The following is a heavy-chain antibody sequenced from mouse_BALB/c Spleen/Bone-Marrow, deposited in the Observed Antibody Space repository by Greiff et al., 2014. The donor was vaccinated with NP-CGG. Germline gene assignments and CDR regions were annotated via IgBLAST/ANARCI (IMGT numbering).Heavy chain of an antibody. J-gene: IGHJ2*01. CDR1: GYTFTRYV. CDR2: INPYNEGS. Sequence: VHVKQSGPELVKPGASVKMSCKASGYTFTRYVIHWVRQKPGQGLGRIGYINPYNEGSKYNEKFKGEATLTSDKSSHTAYMELSSLTSDDSAVYYCARERDYGDYFDNWGQGTTLTVSS. D-gene: IGHD1-1*01. V-gene: IGHV1-14*01. CDR3: ARERDYGDYFDN.